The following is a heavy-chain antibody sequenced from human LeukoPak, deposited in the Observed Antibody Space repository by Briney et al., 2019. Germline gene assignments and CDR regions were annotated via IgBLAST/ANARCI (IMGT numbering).Heavy chain of an antibody. Sequence: GGSLRLSCAASGFTFSTYWMAWVRQAPGKGLEWVSGINWNGGSTGYADSVKGRFTISRDNAKNSLYLQMNSLRAEDTALYHCARVRDYYDVLKSYYFDYWGQGTLVTVSS. D-gene: IGHD3-22*01. CDR2: INWNGGST. J-gene: IGHJ4*02. CDR3: ARVRDYYDVLKSYYFDY. CDR1: GFTFSTYW. V-gene: IGHV3-20*01.